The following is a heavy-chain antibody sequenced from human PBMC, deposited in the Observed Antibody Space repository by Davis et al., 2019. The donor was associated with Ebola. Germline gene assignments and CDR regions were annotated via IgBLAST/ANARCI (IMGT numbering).Heavy chain of an antibody. Sequence: GGSLRLSCAASGFTFDDYAMTWVRQAPGKGLEWVSGINWNGGSTGYADSVKGRFTISRDNAKNTLYLQMNSLRAEDTAVYYCAKGPQTYYYDSSGYPFDYWGQGTLVTVSS. V-gene: IGHV3-20*04. CDR3: AKGPQTYYYDSSGYPFDY. D-gene: IGHD3-22*01. CDR1: GFTFDDYA. J-gene: IGHJ4*02. CDR2: INWNGGST.